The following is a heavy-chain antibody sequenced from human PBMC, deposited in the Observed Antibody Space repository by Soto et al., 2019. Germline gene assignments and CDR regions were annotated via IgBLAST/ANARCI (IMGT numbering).Heavy chain of an antibody. D-gene: IGHD4-17*01. V-gene: IGHV4-59*01. CDR1: GGSISSYY. Sequence: PSETLSLTCTVSGGSISSYYWSWIRQPPGKGLEWIGYIYYSGSTNYNPSLKSRVTISVDTSKNQFSLKLSSVTAADTAVYYCARADPFLYGDPFDYWGQGTLVTVSS. CDR2: IYYSGST. J-gene: IGHJ4*02. CDR3: ARADPFLYGDPFDY.